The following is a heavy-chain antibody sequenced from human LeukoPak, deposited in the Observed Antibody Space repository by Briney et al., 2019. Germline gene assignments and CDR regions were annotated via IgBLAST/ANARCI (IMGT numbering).Heavy chain of an antibody. CDR3: AREGVEMATNDY. V-gene: IGHV3-48*03. D-gene: IGHD5-24*01. CDR2: ISSSGSTI. CDR1: GSTFSSYE. J-gene: IGHJ4*02. Sequence: PGGSLRLSCAASGSTFSSYEMNWVRQAPGKGLEWVSYISSSGSTIYYADSVKGRFTISRDNAKNSLYLQMNSLRAEDTAVYYCAREGVEMATNDYWGQGTLVTVSS.